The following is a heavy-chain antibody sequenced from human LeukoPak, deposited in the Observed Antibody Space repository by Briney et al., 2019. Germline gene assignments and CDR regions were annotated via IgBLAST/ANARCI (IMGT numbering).Heavy chain of an antibody. CDR3: ARIYDSSGYYHPHLDC. CDR1: GYMFTNYN. Sequence: ASVKVSCKASGYMFTNYNMQWVRQAPGQGLEWMGRINPDSGGTNYAQKFQGRVTMTRDTSISTAHMEVSGLRSDDTAVYYCARIYDSSGYYHPHLDCWGQGTLVTVSS. J-gene: IGHJ4*02. V-gene: IGHV1-2*06. CDR2: INPDSGGT. D-gene: IGHD3-22*01.